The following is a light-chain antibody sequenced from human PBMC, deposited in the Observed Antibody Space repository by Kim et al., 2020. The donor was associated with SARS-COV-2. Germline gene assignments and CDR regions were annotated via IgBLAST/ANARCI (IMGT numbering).Light chain of an antibody. J-gene: IGKJ3*01. CDR3: QQRYSSPFT. CDR1: QSISNY. CDR2: SAS. Sequence: DIQMTQSPSSLSASVGDRVTITCRASQSISNYLNWYQQRIGRAPKLLIYSASRLQSGVSSRFSGGGSGTEFTLTISSLQPEDFATYYCQQRYSSPFTFGPGTKVDIK. V-gene: IGKV1-39*01.